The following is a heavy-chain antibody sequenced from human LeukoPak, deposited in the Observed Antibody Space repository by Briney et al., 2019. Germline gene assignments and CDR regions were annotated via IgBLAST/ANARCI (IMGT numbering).Heavy chain of an antibody. Sequence: PSETLSLTCTVSGDSINNYYWSWIRQPPDKGLEWIGYISYSGNTNYNPSLKSRVTISVDTSKNQFSLRLNSVTAADTAVYYCARAPNSPWFDPWGQGTLVTVSS. J-gene: IGHJ5*02. CDR2: ISYSGNT. V-gene: IGHV4-59*01. CDR3: ARAPNSPWFDP. D-gene: IGHD2/OR15-2a*01. CDR1: GDSINNYY.